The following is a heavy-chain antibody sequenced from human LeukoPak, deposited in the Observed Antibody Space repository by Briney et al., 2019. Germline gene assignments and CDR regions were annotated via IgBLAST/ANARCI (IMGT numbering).Heavy chain of an antibody. CDR1: GFTFSSYA. D-gene: IGHD5-24*01. CDR3: ARDLNPGDGYNSGVFDY. Sequence: PGGSLRLSCAASGFTFSSYAMHWVRQAPGKGLEWVAVISYDGSNKYYADSVKGRFTISRDNSKDTLYLQMNSLRAEDTAVYYCARDLNPGDGYNSGVFDYWGQGTLVTVSS. CDR2: ISYDGSNK. J-gene: IGHJ4*02. V-gene: IGHV3-30-3*01.